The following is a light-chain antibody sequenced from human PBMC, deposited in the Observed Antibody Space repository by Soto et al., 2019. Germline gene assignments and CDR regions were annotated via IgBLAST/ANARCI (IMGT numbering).Light chain of an antibody. Sequence: QSVLTQPPSVSAAPGQKVTISCSGSSCNIGNNYVSWYQQLPGTAPKLLIYDNNKRPSGIPDRFSGSKSGTSATLGITGLQTGDEADYYCGTWDSSLSAFVVFGGGTKLTVL. CDR2: DNN. J-gene: IGLJ2*01. CDR3: GTWDSSLSAFVV. V-gene: IGLV1-51*01. CDR1: SCNIGNNY.